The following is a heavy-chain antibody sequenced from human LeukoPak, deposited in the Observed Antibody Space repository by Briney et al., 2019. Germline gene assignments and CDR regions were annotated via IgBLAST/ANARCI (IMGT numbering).Heavy chain of an antibody. CDR2: ISGSGGST. CDR3: ARDAQGYSYWGLKTFDY. D-gene: IGHD5-18*01. CDR1: GFTFSSYG. J-gene: IGHJ4*02. Sequence: GGSLRLSCAASGFTFSSYGMSWVRQAPGKGLEWVSAISGSGGSTYYADSVKGRFTISRDNAKNSLYLQMNSLRAEDTAVYYCARDAQGYSYWGLKTFDYWGQGTLVTVSS. V-gene: IGHV3-23*01.